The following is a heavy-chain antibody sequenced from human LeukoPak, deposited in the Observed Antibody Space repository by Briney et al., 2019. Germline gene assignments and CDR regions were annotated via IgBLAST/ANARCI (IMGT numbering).Heavy chain of an antibody. D-gene: IGHD3-22*01. CDR2: IKEDGSEK. CDR1: GFTFSSHW. Sequence: GGSLRLSCAVSGFTFSSHWMSWVRQAPGKRLEWVANIKEDGSEKYYVDSVKGRFTVSRDNAKNSLYLQMNSLTAEDTAMYYCARDRYYSDTSGYYYFDYWGQGTLVTVSP. V-gene: IGHV3-7*04. CDR3: ARDRYYSDTSGYYYFDY. J-gene: IGHJ4*02.